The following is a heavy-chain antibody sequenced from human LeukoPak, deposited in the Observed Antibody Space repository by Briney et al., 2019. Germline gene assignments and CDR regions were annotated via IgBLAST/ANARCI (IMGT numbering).Heavy chain of an antibody. CDR3: ARAVAGTGFDY. V-gene: IGHV4-30-4*08. CDR2: IYYSGST. D-gene: IGHD6-19*01. CDR1: GGSITSGDYY. J-gene: IGHJ4*02. Sequence: PSETLSLTCTVSGGSITSGDYYWSWIRQPPGKGLELIGYIYYSGSTYYNPSLKSRVTISVDTSKNQFSLKLSSVTAADTAVYYCARAVAGTGFDYWGQGTLVTVSS.